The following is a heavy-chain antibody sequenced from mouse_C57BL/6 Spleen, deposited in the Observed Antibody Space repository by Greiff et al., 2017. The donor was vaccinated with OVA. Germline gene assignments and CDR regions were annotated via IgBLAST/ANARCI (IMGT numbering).Heavy chain of an antibody. CDR1: GYAFSSSW. D-gene: IGHD4-1*01. CDR2: IYPGDGDT. CDR3: ARLLGGDWYFEV. J-gene: IGHJ1*03. V-gene: IGHV1-82*01. Sequence: QVQLQQSGPELVKPGASVKISCKASGYAFSSSWMNWVKQRPGKGLEWIGRIYPGDGDTNYNGKFKGKATLTADKSSSTAYMQLSSLTSEDSAVYFCARLLGGDWYFEVWGTGTTVTVSS.